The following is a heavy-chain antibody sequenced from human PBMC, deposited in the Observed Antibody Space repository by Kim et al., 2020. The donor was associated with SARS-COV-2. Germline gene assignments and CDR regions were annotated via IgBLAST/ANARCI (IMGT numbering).Heavy chain of an antibody. V-gene: IGHV4-4*02. Sequence: SETLSLTCAVSGGSISSSNWWSWVRQPPGKGLEWIGEIYHSGSTNYNPSLKSRVTISVDKSKNQFSLKLSSVTAADTAVYYCARYSRRDYDILTGYPSSYYFDYWGQGTLVTVSS. J-gene: IGHJ4*02. CDR3: ARYSRRDYDILTGYPSSYYFDY. CDR1: GGSISSSNW. D-gene: IGHD3-9*01. CDR2: IYHSGST.